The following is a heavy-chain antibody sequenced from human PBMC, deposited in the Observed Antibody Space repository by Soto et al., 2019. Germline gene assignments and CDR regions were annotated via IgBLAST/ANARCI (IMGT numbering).Heavy chain of an antibody. CDR2: ISAYNGNT. CDR3: ARDLYYDSSGYYYGMDV. Sequence: QVQLVQSGAEVKKPGASVKVSCKASGYTFTSYGISWVRQAPGQVLEWMGWISAYNGNTNYGQKLQGRVTMTTDTSTSTAYMELRSLRSDYTAVYYCARDLYYDSSGYYYGMDVWGQGTTVTVSS. J-gene: IGHJ6*02. CDR1: GYTFTSYG. V-gene: IGHV1-18*01. D-gene: IGHD3-22*01.